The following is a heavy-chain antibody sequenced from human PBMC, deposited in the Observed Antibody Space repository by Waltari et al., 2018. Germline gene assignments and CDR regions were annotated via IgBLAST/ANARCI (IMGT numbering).Heavy chain of an antibody. J-gene: IGHJ6*02. CDR3: ARHYYYDFWSGYPFYYYYGMDV. D-gene: IGHD3-3*01. Sequence: QLQLQESGPGLVKPSETLSLTCTVSGGSISSSSYYWGWLRPPPGNGLEWIGSIYYSGSTYYNPSLKSRVTISVDTSKNQFSLKLSSVTAADTAVYYCARHYYYDFWSGYPFYYYYGMDVWGQGTTVTVSS. CDR1: GGSISSSSYY. V-gene: IGHV4-39*01. CDR2: IYYSGST.